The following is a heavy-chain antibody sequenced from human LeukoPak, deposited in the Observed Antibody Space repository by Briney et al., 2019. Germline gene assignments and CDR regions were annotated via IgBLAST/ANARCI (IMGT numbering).Heavy chain of an antibody. Sequence: SETLSLTCTVSSGSINNYYWSWIRQTPGKGLEWIGYILSSGSTSYNPSVKSRVTISVDTSKNQFSPKLSSVTAADTAVYYCARTNQISETAFDIWGQGTMVIVSS. V-gene: IGHV4-59*01. CDR3: ARTNQISETAFDI. CDR2: ILSSGST. J-gene: IGHJ3*02. CDR1: SGSINNYY. D-gene: IGHD1-14*01.